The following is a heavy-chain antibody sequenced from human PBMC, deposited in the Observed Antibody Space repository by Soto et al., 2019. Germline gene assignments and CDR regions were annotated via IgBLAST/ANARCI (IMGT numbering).Heavy chain of an antibody. D-gene: IGHD3-22*01. CDR3: ARGASGYYDSSGYYSPYYFDY. CDR1: GFTFSTYW. Sequence: PGGSLRLSCVASGFTFSTYWMSWVRQAPGKGLEWVANIRQDGSVKDYVESVKGRFTISRDNAKNSQYLLMNSLRVEDTAVYYCARGASGYYDSSGYYSPYYFDYWGQGTLVTVSS. J-gene: IGHJ4*02. CDR2: IRQDGSVK. V-gene: IGHV3-7*02.